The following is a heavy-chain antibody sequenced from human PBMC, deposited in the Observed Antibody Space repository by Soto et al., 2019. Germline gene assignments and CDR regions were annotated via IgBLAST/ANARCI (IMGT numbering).Heavy chain of an antibody. CDR2: IIPIFGTA. Sequence: SVKVSCKASGGTFSSYAISWVRQAPGQGLEWMGGIIPIFGTANYAQKFQGRVTITADESTSTAYMELSSLRSEDTAVYYCARAWGSGYDTTAECGYWGQGTLVTVSS. V-gene: IGHV1-69*13. CDR3: ARAWGSGYDTTAECGY. D-gene: IGHD5-12*01. J-gene: IGHJ4*02. CDR1: GGTFSSYA.